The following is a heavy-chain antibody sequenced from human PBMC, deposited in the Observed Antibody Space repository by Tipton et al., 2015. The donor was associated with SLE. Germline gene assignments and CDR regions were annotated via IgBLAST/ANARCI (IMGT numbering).Heavy chain of an antibody. Sequence: GLVKPSETLSLTCTVSGGSISSSSYYWGWIRQPPGKGLEWIGRIYSSGRTNYNPSLKSRVTMSVDTSRKQFSLKLSSVTAADTAVYYCARGGDSSGFGWFDPWGQGTLVTVSS. V-gene: IGHV4-39*07. CDR1: GGSISSSSYY. D-gene: IGHD6-19*01. CDR3: ARGGDSSGFGWFDP. CDR2: IYSSGRT. J-gene: IGHJ5*02.